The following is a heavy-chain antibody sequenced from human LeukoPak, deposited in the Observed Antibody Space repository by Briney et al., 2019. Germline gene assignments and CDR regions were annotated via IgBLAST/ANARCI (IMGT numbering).Heavy chain of an antibody. J-gene: IGHJ3*02. D-gene: IGHD6-13*01. CDR1: GGSFSGYY. CDR3: ARAYSSSWSDDEHAFDI. CDR2: INHSGST. Sequence: SETLSLTCAVYGGSFSGYYWSWIRQPPGKGLEWIGEINHSGSTNYNPSLKSRVTISVDTPKNQFSLQLNSVTPEDTAVYYCARAYSSSWSDDEHAFDIWGQGTMVTVSS. V-gene: IGHV4-34*01.